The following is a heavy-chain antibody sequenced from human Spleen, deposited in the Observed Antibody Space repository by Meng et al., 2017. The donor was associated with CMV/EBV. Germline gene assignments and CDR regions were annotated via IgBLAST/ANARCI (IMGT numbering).Heavy chain of an antibody. CDR3: ASYLYCSSTSCHY. V-gene: IGHV3-21*01. J-gene: IGHJ4*02. D-gene: IGHD2-2*01. CDR1: GFTFSSYS. CDR2: ISSSSSYI. Sequence: GSLKISCAASGFTFSSYSMNWVRQAPGKGLEWVSSISSSSSYIYYADSVKGRFTISRDNAKNSLYLQMNSLRAEDTAVYYCASYLYCSSTSCHYWGQGTLVTVSS.